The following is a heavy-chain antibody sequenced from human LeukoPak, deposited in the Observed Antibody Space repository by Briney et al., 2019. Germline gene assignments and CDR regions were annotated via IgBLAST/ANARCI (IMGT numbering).Heavy chain of an antibody. CDR3: ARSPLATHSSRYYYMDV. V-gene: IGHV1-69*13. CDR2: IIPIFGTA. CDR1: GGTFSSYA. J-gene: IGHJ6*03. Sequence: SVKVSCKASGGTFSSYAISWVRQAPGQGLEWMGGIIPIFGTANYAQKFQGRVTITADESTSTAYTELSSLRSEDTAVYYCARSPLATHSSRYYYMDVWGKGTTVTISS. D-gene: IGHD5-12*01.